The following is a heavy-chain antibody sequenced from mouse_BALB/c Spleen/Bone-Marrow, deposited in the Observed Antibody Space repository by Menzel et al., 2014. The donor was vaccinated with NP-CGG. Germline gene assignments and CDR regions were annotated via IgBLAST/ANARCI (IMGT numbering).Heavy chain of an antibody. D-gene: IGHD4-1*01. J-gene: IGHJ2*01. CDR1: GFTFSSFG. V-gene: IGHV5-17*02. Sequence: EVKLVESGGGLVQPGGSRKLSCAASGFTFSSFGMHWVRQAPEKGLEWVAYVSSGSSTIYYADTVKGRFTISRDNPKNTLFLQMTSLRSEDTAMYYCATGMRDYWGQGTTLTVSS. CDR3: ATGMRDY. CDR2: VSSGSSTI.